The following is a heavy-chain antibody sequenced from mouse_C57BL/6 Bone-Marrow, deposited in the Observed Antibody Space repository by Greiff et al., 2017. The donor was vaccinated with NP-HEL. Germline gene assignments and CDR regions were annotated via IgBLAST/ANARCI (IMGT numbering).Heavy chain of an antibody. CDR1: GYSITSGYY. CDR2: ISYDGSN. Sequence: EVKVEESGPGLVKPSQSLSLTCSVTGYSITSGYYWNWIRQFPGNKLEWMGYISYDGSNNYNPSLKNRISITRDTSKNQFFLKLNSVTTEDTATYYCARVGDYDYDGYYFDYWGQGTTLTVSS. J-gene: IGHJ2*01. D-gene: IGHD2-4*01. CDR3: ARVGDYDYDGYYFDY. V-gene: IGHV3-6*01.